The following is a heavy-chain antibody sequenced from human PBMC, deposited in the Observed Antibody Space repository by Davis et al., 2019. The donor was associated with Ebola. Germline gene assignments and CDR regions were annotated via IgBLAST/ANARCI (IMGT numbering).Heavy chain of an antibody. V-gene: IGHV3-23*01. CDR1: GFIFSNYA. CDR3: AKGPETGRFEY. Sequence: GGSLRLSCAASGFIFSNYAMSWVRQAPGKGLEWVSGTSSSGGHTDYADSVKGRFTISRDNSKNTLYLQMKSLRAEDTAVYYCAKGPETGRFEYWGQGTLVTVSA. J-gene: IGHJ4*02. D-gene: IGHD1-1*01. CDR2: TSSSGGHT.